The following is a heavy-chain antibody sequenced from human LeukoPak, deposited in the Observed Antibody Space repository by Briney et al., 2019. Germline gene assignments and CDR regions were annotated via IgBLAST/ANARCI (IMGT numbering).Heavy chain of an antibody. CDR3: ARDTIVVVPAAIFWFDP. CDR2: IKQDGSEK. J-gene: IGHJ5*02. V-gene: IGHV3-7*01. CDR1: GFTFSSYW. Sequence: GGSLTLSCAASGFTFSSYWMSWVRQAPGKGLEWVANIKQDGSEKYYVDSVKGRFTISRDNAKNSLYLQMNSLRAEDTAVYYCARDTIVVVPAAIFWFDPWGQGTLVTVSS. D-gene: IGHD2-2*02.